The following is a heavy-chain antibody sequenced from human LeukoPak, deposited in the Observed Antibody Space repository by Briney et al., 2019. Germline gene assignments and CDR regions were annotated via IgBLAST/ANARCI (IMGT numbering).Heavy chain of an antibody. Sequence: GGSLRLSCAASGFSFSDYTMHSVRQAPGKGLERVALISFDGSKKYYTDSVKGRFTSFRDNSKNTLYLQMNSLITEDTAIYYCARDRLLRGLHTSFDYWGQGTLVTVSS. CDR1: GFSFSDYT. CDR3: ARDRLLRGLHTSFDY. J-gene: IGHJ4*02. CDR2: ISFDGSKK. V-gene: IGHV3-30*04. D-gene: IGHD3-10*01.